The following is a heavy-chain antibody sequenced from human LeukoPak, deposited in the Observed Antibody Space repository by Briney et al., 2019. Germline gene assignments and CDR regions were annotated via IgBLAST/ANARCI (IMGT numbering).Heavy chain of an antibody. CDR3: ARDRGTAMVTAYFDY. Sequence: GGSLRLSCAASGFTFSSYWMHWVRQAPGKGLVWVSRINSDGSSTSYADSVKGRFTISRDNAKNTLYLQMNSLRAEDTAVYYCARDRGTAMVTAYFDYWGQGTLVTVSS. D-gene: IGHD5-18*01. CDR1: GFTFSSYW. V-gene: IGHV3-74*01. CDR2: INSDGSST. J-gene: IGHJ4*02.